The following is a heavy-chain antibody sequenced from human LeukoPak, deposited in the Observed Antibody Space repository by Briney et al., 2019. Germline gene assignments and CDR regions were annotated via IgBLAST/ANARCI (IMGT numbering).Heavy chain of an antibody. CDR1: GDSFDIYV. V-gene: IGHV1-69*06. CDR3: ARNCGGGAKCYNPFGMDV. D-gene: IGHD2-21*01. Sequence: SVKVSCKASGDSFDIYVINWVRQAPGQGLEWMGRIIPIFNTAIYAQKFQGRVTITADKSTTTAYMELNNLRSDDPGVYFCARNCGGGAKCYNPFGMDVWGQGTTVTVSS. CDR2: IIPIFNTA. J-gene: IGHJ6*02.